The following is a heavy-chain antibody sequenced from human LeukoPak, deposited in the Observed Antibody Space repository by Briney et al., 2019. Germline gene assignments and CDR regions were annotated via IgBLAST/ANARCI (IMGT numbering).Heavy chain of an antibody. J-gene: IGHJ4*02. CDR1: GYSFTTYA. Sequence: EASVKVSCKASGYSFTTYAMNWLRQAPGQGLEWMGWINPDSGGTKYAQKFQGRVTMTRDTSISTAYMELSRLRSDDTALYYCARVDDRGHYYDSSGPRKLFDYWGQGTLVTVSS. V-gene: IGHV1-2*02. D-gene: IGHD3-22*01. CDR3: ARVDDRGHYYDSSGPRKLFDY. CDR2: INPDSGGT.